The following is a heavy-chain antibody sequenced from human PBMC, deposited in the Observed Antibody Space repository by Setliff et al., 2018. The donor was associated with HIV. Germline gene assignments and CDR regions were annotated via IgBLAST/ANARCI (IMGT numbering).Heavy chain of an antibody. J-gene: IGHJ4*02. CDR2: IHTSGST. V-gene: IGHV4-61*09. D-gene: IGHD1-26*01. CDR1: GGSISSGSYY. Sequence: SETLSLTCTVSGGSISSGSYYWSWIRQPAGKGLEWIGHIHTSGSTKYNPSLKSRVTISADTSKNQFSLKLSSLTAADTAVYYCARYRRDDYYLTAYFDSWGQGTLVTVSS. CDR3: ARYRRDDYYLTAYFDS.